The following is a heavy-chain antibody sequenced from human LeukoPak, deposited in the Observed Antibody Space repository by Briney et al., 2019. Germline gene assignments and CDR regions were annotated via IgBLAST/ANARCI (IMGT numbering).Heavy chain of an antibody. J-gene: IGHJ4*02. CDR2: IYYSGST. Sequence: SETLSLTCAVYGGSFSGYYWSWIRQPPGKGLEWIGYIYYSGSTNYNPSLKSRVTISVDTSKNQFSLKMSSVTAADTAVYYCARVDCSSTSCVFFGYWGQGTLVTVSS. D-gene: IGHD2-2*01. CDR1: GGSFSGYY. CDR3: ARVDCSSTSCVFFGY. V-gene: IGHV4-59*01.